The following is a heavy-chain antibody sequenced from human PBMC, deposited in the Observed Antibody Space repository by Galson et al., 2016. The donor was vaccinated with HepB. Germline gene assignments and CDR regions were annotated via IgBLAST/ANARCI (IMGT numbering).Heavy chain of an antibody. J-gene: IGHJ5*02. CDR2: ISYDGSNE. CDR3: AKSLRYRDWKDWFDP. CDR1: GFTFSSYG. Sequence: SLRLSCAASGFTFSSYGMHWVRQAPGKGLEWVAVISYDGSNEYYADSVKGRFTVSRDNSKNTLYLQMNSLRAEDTAVYYCAKSLRYRDWKDWFDPWGQGTLVTVSS. D-gene: IGHD1-1*01. V-gene: IGHV3-30*18.